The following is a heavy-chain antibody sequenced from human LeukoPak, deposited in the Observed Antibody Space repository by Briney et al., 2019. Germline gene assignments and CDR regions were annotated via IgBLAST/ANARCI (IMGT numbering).Heavy chain of an antibody. CDR2: ISGSGGST. J-gene: IGHJ4*02. D-gene: IGHD3-10*01. Sequence: GGSLRLSCAASGFTFSSYAMSWVRQAPGKGLEWVSAISGSGGSTYYADSVKGRFTISRDNSKNTLYLQMNSLRAEDTAVYYCARQRWFGELFLDYWGQGTLVTVSS. V-gene: IGHV3-23*01. CDR3: ARQRWFGELFLDY. CDR1: GFTFSSYA.